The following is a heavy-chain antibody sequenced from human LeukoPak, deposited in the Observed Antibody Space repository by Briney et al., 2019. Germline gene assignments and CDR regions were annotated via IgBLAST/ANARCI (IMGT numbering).Heavy chain of an antibody. V-gene: IGHV3-23*01. J-gene: IGHJ4*02. CDR3: AKSSRGGYVDY. D-gene: IGHD4-23*01. Sequence: ETLSLTCTVSGGSISSGGYYWSWVRQAPGKGLEWVSAISGSGGGTYYADSVKGRFTISRDNSKNTLYLQVNSLRAEDTAVYYCAKSSRGGYVDYWGQGTLVTVSS. CDR1: GGSISSGGYY. CDR2: ISGSGGGT.